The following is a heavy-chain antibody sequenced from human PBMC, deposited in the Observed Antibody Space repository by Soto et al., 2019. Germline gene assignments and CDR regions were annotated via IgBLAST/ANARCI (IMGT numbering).Heavy chain of an antibody. CDR1: GYTFIRYG. V-gene: IGHV1-18*01. Sequence: QVQLVQSAAEVKKPGASVRVSCKASGYTFIRYGIAWVRQAPGQGLEWMGWISPYNDYTIYAQKLQGRVTMTADTSMRTGYMELRGLKSDDTAVYSCARGGYYDNTWGKLSHYGLDVWGQGTSVTVSS. J-gene: IGHJ6*02. CDR3: ARGGYYDNTWGKLSHYGLDV. D-gene: IGHD3-16*01. CDR2: ISPYNDYT.